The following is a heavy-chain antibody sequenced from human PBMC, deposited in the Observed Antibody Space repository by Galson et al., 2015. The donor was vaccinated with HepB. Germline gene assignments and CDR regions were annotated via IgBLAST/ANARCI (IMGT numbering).Heavy chain of an antibody. V-gene: IGHV3-23*01. Sequence: SLRLSCAASGFTFSNYAMNWVRQAPGKGLEWVSAISSSGGTTYYADSVKGRFTISRDNSKNTLYLQMKSLRAEDTAVYYCAKDQDEDYTDISGYYYYFDYWGQGTLVTVSS. CDR2: ISSSGGTT. D-gene: IGHD3-22*01. J-gene: IGHJ4*02. CDR3: AKDQDEDYTDISGYYYYFDY. CDR1: GFTFSNYA.